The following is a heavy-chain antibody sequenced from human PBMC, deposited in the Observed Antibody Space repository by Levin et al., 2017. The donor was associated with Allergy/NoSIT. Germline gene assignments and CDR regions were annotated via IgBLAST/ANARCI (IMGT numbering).Heavy chain of an antibody. J-gene: IGHJ4*02. D-gene: IGHD3-9*01. V-gene: IGHV1-18*01. CDR1: GYTFTSYG. Sequence: ASVKVSCKASGYTFTSYGISWVRQAPGQGLEWMGWISAYNGNTNYAQKLQGRVTMTTDTSTSTAYMELRSLRSDDTAVYYCARVTYDILTGYQNGFDYWGQGTLVTVSS. CDR3: ARVTYDILTGYQNGFDY. CDR2: ISAYNGNT.